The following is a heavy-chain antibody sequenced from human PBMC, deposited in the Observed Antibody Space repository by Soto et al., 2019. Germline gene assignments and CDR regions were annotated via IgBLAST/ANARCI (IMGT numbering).Heavy chain of an antibody. V-gene: IGHV4-30-4*08. D-gene: IGHD3-10*01. J-gene: IGHJ4*02. CDR1: GGSISSGDYY. CDR2: IYYSGST. CDR3: NAAGGKCIAVKGSPFDF. Sequence: SETLSLTCTVSGGSISSGDYYWSWIRQPPGKGLEWIGYIYYSGSTYYNPSLKSRVTISVDTSKNQFSLKLSSVTAADTAVFFFNAAGGKCIAVKGSPFDFKRQETLVALCS.